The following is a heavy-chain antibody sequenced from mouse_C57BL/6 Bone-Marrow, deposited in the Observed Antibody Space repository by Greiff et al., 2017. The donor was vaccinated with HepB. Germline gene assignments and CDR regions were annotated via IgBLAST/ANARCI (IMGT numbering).Heavy chain of an antibody. D-gene: IGHD1-1*01. CDR3: ARHASPYYYGSSLYYFDY. Sequence: VQLQQSGAELVKPGASVKLSCKASGYTFTEYTIHWVKQRSGQGLEWIGWFYPGSGSIKYNEKFKDKATLTADKSSSTVYMELSRLTSEDSAVYFCARHASPYYYGSSLYYFDYWGQGTTLTVSS. CDR2: FYPGSGSI. J-gene: IGHJ2*01. CDR1: GYTFTEYT. V-gene: IGHV1-62-2*01.